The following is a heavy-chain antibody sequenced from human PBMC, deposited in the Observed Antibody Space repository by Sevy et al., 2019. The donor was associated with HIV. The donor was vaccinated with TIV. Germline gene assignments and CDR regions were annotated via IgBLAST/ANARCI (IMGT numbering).Heavy chain of an antibody. CDR1: GFTFSSYW. D-gene: IGHD6-13*01. CDR3: ARSIAATGPDY. J-gene: IGHJ4*02. Sequence: GGSLRLSCAASGFTFSSYWMSWVRQAPGKGLEWVANINLDGSMKYYVDSVKGRFTVSRDNAKNSLFLQMNSLRAEDTAVYYCARSIAATGPDYWGQGTLVTVSS. V-gene: IGHV3-7*01. CDR2: INLDGSMK.